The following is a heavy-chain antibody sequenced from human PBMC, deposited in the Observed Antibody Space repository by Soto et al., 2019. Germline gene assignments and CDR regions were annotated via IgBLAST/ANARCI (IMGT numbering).Heavy chain of an antibody. Sequence: QSGGSLRLSCAASGFTFSSYWMHWVRQAPGKGLVWVSRINSDGSSTSYADSVKGRFTISRDNAKNTLYLQMNSLRAEDTAVYYCAKRRAYDFWSGYYSSPYYYYGTDVRGQGTTVTVSS. V-gene: IGHV3-74*01. CDR1: GFTFSSYW. CDR3: AKRRAYDFWSGYYSSPYYYYGTDV. CDR2: INSDGSST. D-gene: IGHD3-3*01. J-gene: IGHJ6*02.